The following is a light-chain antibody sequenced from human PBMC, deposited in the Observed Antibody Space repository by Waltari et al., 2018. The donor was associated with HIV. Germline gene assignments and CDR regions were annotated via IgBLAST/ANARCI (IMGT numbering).Light chain of an antibody. J-gene: IGKJ4*01. CDR2: ATS. CDR1: QAIGSW. V-gene: IGKV1-12*01. CDR3: QQGHSFPPT. Sequence: IQMTQSPSFVSASVGDRITITCRASQAIGSWLAWYQQKSGKAPSLLLYATSSSPRGFPARFSGGGSWTGFTLTISSVQPEDVAVYYCQQGHSFPPTFGGGTKVEIK.